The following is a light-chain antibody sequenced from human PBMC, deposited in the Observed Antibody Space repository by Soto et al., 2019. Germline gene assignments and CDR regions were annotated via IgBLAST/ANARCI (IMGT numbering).Light chain of an antibody. CDR1: QGIRND. V-gene: IGKV1-6*01. Sequence: QMTQSPSSLSASVGDRVTITCRASQGIRNDLGWYQQRPGKAPNLLIYTASSLQSGVPSRFSGSGSGTDFTLTINGLQPEDFATYYCQQAASCPITFGQGTRLEIK. CDR2: TAS. CDR3: QQAASCPIT. J-gene: IGKJ5*01.